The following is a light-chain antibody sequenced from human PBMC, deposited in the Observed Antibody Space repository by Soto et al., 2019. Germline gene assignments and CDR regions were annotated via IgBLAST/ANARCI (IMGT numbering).Light chain of an antibody. Sequence: DIQMTQSPSTLSGSVGDRVTITCRASQTISSWLAWYQQKPGKAPKLLIYKASTLKSGVPSRFSGSGSGTELTLTISILQPDDFAYYCCQHYNSYSEAFGEGTKVELK. V-gene: IGKV1-5*03. CDR2: KAS. CDR1: QTISSW. J-gene: IGKJ1*01. CDR3: QHYNSYSEA.